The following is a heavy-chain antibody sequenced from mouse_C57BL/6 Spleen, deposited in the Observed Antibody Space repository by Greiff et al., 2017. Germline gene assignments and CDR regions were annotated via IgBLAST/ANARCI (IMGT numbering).Heavy chain of an antibody. J-gene: IGHJ3*01. D-gene: IGHD2-4*01. CDR1: GYTFTSYW. CDR2: IHPNSGST. CDR3: ARRGTYDYDEGFAY. V-gene: IGHV1-64*01. Sequence: QVHVKQSGAELVKPGASVKLSCKASGYTFTSYWMHWVKQRPGQGLEWIGMIHPNSGSTNYNEKCKSKATLTVDKSSSTAYMQLSSLTSEDSAVYYCARRGTYDYDEGFAYWGQGTLVTVSA.